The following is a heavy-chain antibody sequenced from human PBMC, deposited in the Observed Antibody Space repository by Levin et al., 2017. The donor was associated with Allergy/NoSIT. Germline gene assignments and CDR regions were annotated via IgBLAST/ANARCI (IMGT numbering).Heavy chain of an antibody. CDR3: ARSSGGAVAGWRYYYYYGMDV. CDR1: GASISNFY. CDR2: IYHSGST. D-gene: IGHD3-16*01. J-gene: IGHJ6*02. Sequence: GSLRLSCTVSGASISNFYWTWIRQPPGKGLEWIGFIYHSGSTNYSPSLKSRATISVDTSKNQCSLRLTSVTAADTAVYYCARSSGGAVAGWRYYYYYGMDVWGQGTTVTVSS. V-gene: IGHV4-4*09.